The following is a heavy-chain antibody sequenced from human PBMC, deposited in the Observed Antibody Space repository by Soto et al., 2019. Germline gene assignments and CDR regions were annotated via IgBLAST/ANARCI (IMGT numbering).Heavy chain of an antibody. V-gene: IGHV1-69*12. J-gene: IGHJ6*02. CDR1: GGTFSSYA. CDR2: IIPIFGTA. Sequence: QVQLVQSGAEVKKPGSSVKVSCKASGGTFSSYAISWVRQAPGQGLEWMGGIIPIFGTANYAQKFQGRVTITVDESTSTAYMELSSLRSEDTAVYYCAREVDTAIDSYYGMDVWGQGTTVTVSS. D-gene: IGHD5-18*01. CDR3: AREVDTAIDSYYGMDV.